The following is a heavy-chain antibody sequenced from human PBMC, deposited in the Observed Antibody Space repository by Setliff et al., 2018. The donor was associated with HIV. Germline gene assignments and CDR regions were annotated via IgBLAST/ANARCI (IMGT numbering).Heavy chain of an antibody. CDR3: ARGGSYSGGDV. V-gene: IGHV3-48*03. J-gene: IGHJ3*01. CDR1: GYSFSSYE. CDR2: ISSSGSSI. D-gene: IGHD1-26*01. Sequence: PGGSLRLSCAGSGYSFSSYEMNWVRQGPGKGLEWVSYISSSGSSIYYADSVKGRFTISRDNAKNSLYLQMNSLRAEDTAMYYCARGGSYSGGDVWGQGTVVTVSS.